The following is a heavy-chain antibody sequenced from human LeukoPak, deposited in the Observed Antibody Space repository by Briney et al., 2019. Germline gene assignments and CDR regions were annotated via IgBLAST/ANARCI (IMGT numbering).Heavy chain of an antibody. Sequence: SGGSLRLSCAASGFSFNEYAMHWVRQAPRKGLEWVSGINWNSGSIGYADSVKGRFTTSRDNANNSLYLQMNSLRAEDTALYYCAKDLPRYCSGGSCYSGFDYWGQGTLVTVSS. D-gene: IGHD2-15*01. V-gene: IGHV3-9*01. CDR1: GFSFNEYA. J-gene: IGHJ4*02. CDR3: AKDLPRYCSGGSCYSGFDY. CDR2: INWNSGSI.